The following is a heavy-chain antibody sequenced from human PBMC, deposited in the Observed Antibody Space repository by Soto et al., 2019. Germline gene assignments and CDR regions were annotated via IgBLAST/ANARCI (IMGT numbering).Heavy chain of an antibody. J-gene: IGHJ4*02. CDR1: GFTFSSYG. D-gene: IGHD4-17*01. Sequence: QVQLVESGGGVVQPGRSLRLSCAASGFTFSSYGMHWVRQAPGKGLEWVAVIWYDGSNKYYADSVKGRFTISRDNSKNTLYLQMNSLRAEDTAVYYCARGYDYGDYVSPFDYWGQGTLVTVSS. CDR2: IWYDGSNK. V-gene: IGHV3-33*01. CDR3: ARGYDYGDYVSPFDY.